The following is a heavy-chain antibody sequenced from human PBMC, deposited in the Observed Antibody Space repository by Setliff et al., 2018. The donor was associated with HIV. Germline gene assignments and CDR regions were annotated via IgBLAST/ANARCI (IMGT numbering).Heavy chain of an antibody. CDR2: IYTSGST. CDR1: GGSISSYY. J-gene: IGHJ6*03. Sequence: TLSLTCTVSGGSISSYYWSWIRQPAGKGLEWIGRIYTSGSTNYNPSLKSRVTMSVDTSKNQFSLKLSSVTAADTAVYYCARDGSGSSYYYYMDVWGKGTTVTVSS. D-gene: IGHD3-10*01. CDR3: ARDGSGSSYYYYMDV. V-gene: IGHV4-4*07.